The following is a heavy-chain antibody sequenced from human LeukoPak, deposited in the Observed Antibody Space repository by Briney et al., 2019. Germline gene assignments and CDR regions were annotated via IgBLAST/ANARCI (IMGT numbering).Heavy chain of an antibody. D-gene: IGHD3-9*01. Sequence: SETLSLTCTVSGGSISSYYWGWIRQPPGKGLEWIGYIYYSGSTNYNPSLKSRVTISVDTSKNQFSLKLSSVTAADTAVYYCATTTYYDILTGYFPFDYWGQGTLVTVSS. V-gene: IGHV4-59*08. CDR1: GGSISSYY. CDR2: IYYSGST. J-gene: IGHJ4*02. CDR3: ATTTYYDILTGYFPFDY.